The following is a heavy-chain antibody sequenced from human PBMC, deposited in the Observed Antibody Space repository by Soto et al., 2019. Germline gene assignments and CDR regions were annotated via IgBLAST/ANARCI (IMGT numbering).Heavy chain of an antibody. Sequence: QVQLVESGGGVVQPGRSLRLSCAASGFTFSSYAMHWVRQAPGKGLEWVAVISYDGSNKYYADSVKGRFTISRDNSKNTLYLQMNSLRAEDTAVYYCAREDSSSSVYFPHWGQGTLVTVSS. CDR2: ISYDGSNK. CDR1: GFTFSSYA. V-gene: IGHV3-30-3*01. J-gene: IGHJ1*01. CDR3: AREDSSSSVYFPH. D-gene: IGHD6-6*01.